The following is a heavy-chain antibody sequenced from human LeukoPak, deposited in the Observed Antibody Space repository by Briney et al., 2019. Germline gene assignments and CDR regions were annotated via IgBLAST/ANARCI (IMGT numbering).Heavy chain of an antibody. Sequence: SSETLSLTCTVSGGSISSYYWSWIRQPPGKGLEWIGEINHSGSTNYNPSLKSRVTISVDTSKNQFSLKLSSVTAADTAVYYCAASWKWSHYFDYWGQGTLVTVSS. J-gene: IGHJ4*02. V-gene: IGHV4-34*01. CDR2: INHSGST. CDR3: AASWKWSHYFDY. D-gene: IGHD2-15*01. CDR1: GGSISSYY.